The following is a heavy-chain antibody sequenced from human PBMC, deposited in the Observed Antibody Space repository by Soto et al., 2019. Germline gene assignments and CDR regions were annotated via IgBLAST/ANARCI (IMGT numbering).Heavy chain of an antibody. CDR2: ISGSGGST. V-gene: IGHV3-23*01. Sequence: GGSLRLSCAASGFTFSSYAMSWVRQAPGKGLEWVSAISGSGGSTYYADSVKGRFTISRDNSKNTLYLQMNSLRAEDTAVYYCAKAGGDAYSYGLWDYYYYYMDVWGKGTTVTVSS. J-gene: IGHJ6*03. CDR1: GFTFSSYA. CDR3: AKAGGDAYSYGLWDYYYYYMDV. D-gene: IGHD5-18*01.